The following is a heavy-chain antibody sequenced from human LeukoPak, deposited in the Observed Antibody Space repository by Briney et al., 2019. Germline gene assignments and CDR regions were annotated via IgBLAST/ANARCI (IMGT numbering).Heavy chain of an antibody. Sequence: GGSLRLSCAASGFTFSSYWMSWVRQAPGKGLEWVGRIKSKTDGATTDYTAPVKGRFTISRDDSKNTLYLQMNSLKTEDTAVYYCTADLGTTSLQDYYYYMDVWGDGTTVTVSS. V-gene: IGHV3-15*01. J-gene: IGHJ6*03. CDR2: IKSKTDGATT. CDR1: GFTFSSYW. CDR3: TADLGTTSLQDYYYYMDV. D-gene: IGHD1-7*01.